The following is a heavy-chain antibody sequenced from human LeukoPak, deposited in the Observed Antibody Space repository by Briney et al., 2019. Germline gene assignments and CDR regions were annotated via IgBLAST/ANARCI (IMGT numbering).Heavy chain of an antibody. CDR3: ARVGDGYNVNYFDY. D-gene: IGHD5-24*01. V-gene: IGHV3-48*02. CDR2: ISTTSTTV. CDR1: GFTFSSYA. J-gene: IGHJ4*02. Sequence: PGGSLRLSCAAPGFTFSSYAMSWVRLAPGKGLEWVSCISTTSTTVYYADSVKGRFTVSRDNAKNSLYLQMNSLGDEDTAMFYCARVGDGYNVNYFDYWGQGTLVTVSS.